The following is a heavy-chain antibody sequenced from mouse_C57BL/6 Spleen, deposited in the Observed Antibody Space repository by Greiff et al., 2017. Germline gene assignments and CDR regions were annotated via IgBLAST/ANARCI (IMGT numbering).Heavy chain of an antibody. V-gene: IGHV1-81*01. D-gene: IGHD3-1*01. CDR2: FYPRSGNT. J-gene: IGHJ3*01. CDR3: ASTAPARGGGFAY. Sequence: VQLQQSGAELARPGASVKLSCKASGYTFTSYGISWVKQRTGQGLEWIGEFYPRSGNTNYNEKFKGKATLTADKSSSTAYMELRSLTSEDSAVYFCASTAPARGGGFAYWGQGTLVTVSA. CDR1: GYTFTSYG.